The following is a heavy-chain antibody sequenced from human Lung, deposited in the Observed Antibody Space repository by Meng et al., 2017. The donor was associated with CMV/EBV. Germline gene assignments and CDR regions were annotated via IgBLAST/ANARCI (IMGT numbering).Heavy chain of an antibody. Sequence: ESXKISXAASGFTFSSYVMTWVRQAPGKGLEWVSGIGPSGGNTYYADSVKGRFTISRDNSRNTLYLQMNGLRAEDTAVYYCAKDGYSSSWYVFDYWGQGXLVTVSS. V-gene: IGHV3-23*01. CDR3: AKDGYSSSWYVFDY. CDR1: GFTFSSYV. CDR2: IGPSGGNT. D-gene: IGHD6-13*01. J-gene: IGHJ4*02.